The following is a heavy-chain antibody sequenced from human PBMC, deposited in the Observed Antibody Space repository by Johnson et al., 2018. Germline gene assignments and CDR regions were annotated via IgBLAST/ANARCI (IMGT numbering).Heavy chain of an antibody. J-gene: IGHJ6*03. CDR1: GVSIAGNY. D-gene: IGHD5-24*01. V-gene: IGHV4-59*01. CDR2: IYYIGST. CDR3: ARGRLQVPPYSNSSMDV. Sequence: QVQLQQWGAGLVKPSETLSLTCTVSGVSIAGNYWSWIRQPPGKGLEWIGYIYYIGSTNYNPSLESRVTLPLDTSKNQFSLRLRSVTAADTAVYYCARGRLQVPPYSNSSMDVWGKGTTVTVSS.